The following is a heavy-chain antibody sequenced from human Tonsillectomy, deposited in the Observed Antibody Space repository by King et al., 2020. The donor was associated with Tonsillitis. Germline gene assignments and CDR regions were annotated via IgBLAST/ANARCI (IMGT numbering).Heavy chain of an antibody. Sequence: VQLVQSGGGLVQPGGSLRLSCAASGFTFSSYAMSWVRQAPGKGLEWVSAISGSGGSTYYADSGKGRFTISRDNSKNTLYLQMNSLRAEDTAVYYCAKDWDIVVVPAAILADAFDIWGQGTMVTVSS. CDR2: ISGSGGST. V-gene: IGHV3-23*04. CDR1: GFTFSSYA. J-gene: IGHJ3*02. CDR3: AKDWDIVVVPAAILADAFDI. D-gene: IGHD2-2*02.